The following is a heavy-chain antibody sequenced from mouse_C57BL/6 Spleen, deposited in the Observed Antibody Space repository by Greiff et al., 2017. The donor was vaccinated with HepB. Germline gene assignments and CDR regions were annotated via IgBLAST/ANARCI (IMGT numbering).Heavy chain of an antibody. J-gene: IGHJ4*01. CDR1: GFTFSDYG. CDR3: STWDPFYHAMDY. Sequence: VQLQQSGGGLVKPGGSLKLSCAASGFTFSDYGMHWVRQAPEKGLEWVAYISSGSSTIYYADTVKGRFTISRDNAKNTLFLQMTSLRSEDTAMYYCSTWDPFYHAMDYWGQGTSVTVSS. V-gene: IGHV5-17*01. CDR2: ISSGSSTI. D-gene: IGHD4-1*01.